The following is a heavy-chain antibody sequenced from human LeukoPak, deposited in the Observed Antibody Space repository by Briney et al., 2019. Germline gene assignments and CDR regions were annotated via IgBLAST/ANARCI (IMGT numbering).Heavy chain of an antibody. Sequence: PGGSLRLSCAASGFTFSGYAMHWVRQAPGKGLEWVSAIGVSGSNTHYADSVKGRFTISRDNSKNTLYLQMTSLRVEDTAVYYCAPQLVPFAYWGQGTLVTVSS. CDR1: GFTFSGYA. CDR3: APQLVPFAY. CDR2: IGVSGSNT. D-gene: IGHD5-24*01. V-gene: IGHV3-23*01. J-gene: IGHJ4*02.